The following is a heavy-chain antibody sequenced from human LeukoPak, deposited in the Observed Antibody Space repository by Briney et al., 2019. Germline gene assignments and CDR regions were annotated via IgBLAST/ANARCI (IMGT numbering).Heavy chain of an antibody. V-gene: IGHV3-21*01. Sequence: GGSLRLSCAASGFTFSSYSMNWVRQALGKGLEWVSSISSSSSYIYYADSVKGRFTISRDNAKNSLYLQMNSLRAEDTAVYYCARDQGSSGWYGYYFDYWGQGTLVTVSS. J-gene: IGHJ4*02. CDR3: ARDQGSSGWYGYYFDY. D-gene: IGHD6-19*01. CDR1: GFTFSSYS. CDR2: ISSSSSYI.